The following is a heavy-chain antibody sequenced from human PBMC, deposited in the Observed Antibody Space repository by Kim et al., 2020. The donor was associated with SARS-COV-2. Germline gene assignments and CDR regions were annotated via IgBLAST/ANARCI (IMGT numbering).Heavy chain of an antibody. D-gene: IGHD2-21*02. CDR3: ARGPPYYFYSTMDV. V-gene: IGHV4-31*02. Sequence: YKPSLKRRVTISVETSKNQFSLNLSSVTAADTAVYYCARGPPYYFYSTMDVWGQGTTVTVSS. J-gene: IGHJ6*02.